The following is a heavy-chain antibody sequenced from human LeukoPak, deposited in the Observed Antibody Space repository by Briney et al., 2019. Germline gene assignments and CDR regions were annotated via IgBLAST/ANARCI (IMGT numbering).Heavy chain of an antibody. J-gene: IGHJ4*02. Sequence: SETLSLTCTGSGYFISSGYYWGWIRRPPGKGLQWIGRIHHSGSTYYNPHLKSRVTISVDTSKNQFSLKLSSVTAADTAVYYCARTSSSGLVGGYYFDYWGQGTLVTVSS. D-gene: IGHD6-19*01. V-gene: IGHV4-38-2*02. CDR1: GYFISSGYY. CDR3: ARTSSSGLVGGYYFDY. CDR2: IHHSGST.